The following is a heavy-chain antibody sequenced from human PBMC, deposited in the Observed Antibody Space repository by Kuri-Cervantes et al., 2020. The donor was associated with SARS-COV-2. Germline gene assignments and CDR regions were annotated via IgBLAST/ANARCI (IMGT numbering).Heavy chain of an antibody. Sequence: GESLKISCAASGFTFSSNAMSWVRQAPGKGLEWVSCLSGSGVSTYYADSVKGRFTISRDNSKNTLYLQMNSLRAEDTAVYYCARDLVPAAMLDYWGQGTLVTVSS. J-gene: IGHJ4*02. V-gene: IGHV3-23*01. CDR3: ARDLVPAAMLDY. D-gene: IGHD2-2*01. CDR2: LSGSGVST. CDR1: GFTFSSNA.